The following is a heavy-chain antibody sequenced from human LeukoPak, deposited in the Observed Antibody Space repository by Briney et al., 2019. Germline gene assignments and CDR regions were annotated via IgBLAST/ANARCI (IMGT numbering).Heavy chain of an antibody. D-gene: IGHD4-17*01. V-gene: IGHV3-21*01. J-gene: IGHJ3*02. CDR2: ISSSSSYI. CDR3: AREGDYDAFDI. CDR1: GFPFSSYS. Sequence: GGPLRLSCAASGFPFSSYSMNWVRQAPGKGLEGVSSISSSSSYIYYADSVKGRFTISRDNAKNSLYLQMNSLRAEDTAVYYCAREGDYDAFDIWGQGTMVTVSS.